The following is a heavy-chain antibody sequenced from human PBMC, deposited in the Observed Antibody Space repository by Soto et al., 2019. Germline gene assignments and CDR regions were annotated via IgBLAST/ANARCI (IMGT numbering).Heavy chain of an antibody. CDR2: IKSKTDGGTA. CDR1: GFTFDNAW. CDR3: TTDRGHMYDFDY. J-gene: IGHJ4*02. Sequence: EVQLVESGGGLVKPGGSLRLSCAASGFTFDNAWMSWVRQAPGKGLEWVGRIKSKTDGGTADYAAPVKGRFTISRDDSKNTLFLQMNSQKTEDTAVYYCTTDRGHMYDFDYWGQGTLVPVSS. D-gene: IGHD2-8*01. V-gene: IGHV3-15*01.